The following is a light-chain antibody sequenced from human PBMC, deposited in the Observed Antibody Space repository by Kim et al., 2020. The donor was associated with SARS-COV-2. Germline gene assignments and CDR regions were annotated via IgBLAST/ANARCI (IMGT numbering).Light chain of an antibody. Sequence: GQRVTISCSGSSSNIGSNYVYWYQKVPGTAPKLLIYNNDQRPSGVPDRFSASKSGTSASLAISGLRSEDESDFYCATWDDSLSGPVFGGGTKLTVL. CDR2: NND. CDR1: SSNIGSNY. CDR3: ATWDDSLSGPV. J-gene: IGLJ2*01. V-gene: IGLV1-47*02.